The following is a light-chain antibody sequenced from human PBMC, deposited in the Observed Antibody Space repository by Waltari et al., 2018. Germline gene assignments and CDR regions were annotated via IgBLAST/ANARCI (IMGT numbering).Light chain of an antibody. CDR3: QSVDSNGPV. CDR2: KDS. J-gene: IGLJ2*01. V-gene: IGLV3-25*03. Sequence: SYKLTQPPSVSVSPGQTARITCSGDALPKQYVYWYQQKPGQAPVMVIYKDSERPSGIPERFSGSSSGTTVTLTISGVQAEDEADYYCQSVDSNGPVFGGGTKVTVL. CDR1: ALPKQY.